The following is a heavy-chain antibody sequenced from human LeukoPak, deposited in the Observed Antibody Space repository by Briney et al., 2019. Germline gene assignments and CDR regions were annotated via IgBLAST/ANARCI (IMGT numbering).Heavy chain of an antibody. Sequence: ASVKVSCKASGYAFTGYYMHWVRQAPGQGLEWMGWINPNSGGTNYAQKFQGRVTMTRDTSISTAHMELSRLRSDDTAVYYCRLLKTMIVEYWGQGTLVTVSS. V-gene: IGHV1-2*02. CDR2: INPNSGGT. D-gene: IGHD3-22*01. CDR1: GYAFTGYY. CDR3: RLLKTMIVEY. J-gene: IGHJ4*02.